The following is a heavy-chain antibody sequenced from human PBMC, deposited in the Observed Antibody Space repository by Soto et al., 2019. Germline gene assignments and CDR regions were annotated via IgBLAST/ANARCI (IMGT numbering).Heavy chain of an antibody. D-gene: IGHD3-10*01. J-gene: IGHJ6*02. V-gene: IGHV1-69*01. CDR2: IIPFFGPS. CDR1: GGTFNSYG. Sequence: QVQLVQSGAEVKKPGSSVKVSCKTSGGTFNSYGITWVRQAPGQGLEWMGGIIPFFGPSHYAQKFQGRVTITADESTSTAYMELSSLRYEDTAVYYCARGSNSGYYYGLGVWGQGTTVTVSS. CDR3: ARGSNSGYYYGLGV.